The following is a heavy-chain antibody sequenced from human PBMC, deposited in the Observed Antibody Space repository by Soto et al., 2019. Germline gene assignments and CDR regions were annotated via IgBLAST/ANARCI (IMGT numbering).Heavy chain of an antibody. J-gene: IGHJ6*02. CDR1: GYTFTNYA. V-gene: IGHV1-3*01. CDR2: INADNGNT. Sequence: GASVKVSCKASGYTFTNYAMHWVRQASGQRLEWMGWINADNGNTKYLQKFQGRVTITRDTFASTAYMELSSLTSEDTAVYYCARPRETGRAECYFYGLDVWGQGTTVTVSS. CDR3: ARPRETGRAECYFYGLDV.